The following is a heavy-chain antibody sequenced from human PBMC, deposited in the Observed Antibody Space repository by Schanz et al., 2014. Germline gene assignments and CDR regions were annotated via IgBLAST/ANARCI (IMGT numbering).Heavy chain of an antibody. CDR1: GFTFSNYW. D-gene: IGHD3-9*01. CDR2: IKHDGSEK. J-gene: IGHJ4*02. CDR3: ARTTNPFNFDSWPYLDY. V-gene: IGHV3-7*01. Sequence: EVQLVESGGGLVQPGGSLRLSCAASGFTFSNYWMSWVRQAPGKGLEWVAYIKHDGSEKYHVDSVKGRFTISRDNAENSVYLEMKSLRAEDTAVYYCARTTNPFNFDSWPYLDYWGQGTLVTVSS.